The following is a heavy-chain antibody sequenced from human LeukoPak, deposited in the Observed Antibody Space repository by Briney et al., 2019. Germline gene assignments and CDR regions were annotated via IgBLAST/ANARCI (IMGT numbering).Heavy chain of an antibody. J-gene: IGHJ6*03. Sequence: SETLSLTCTVSGGSISGYYWSWIRQPPGKGLEWIAFIYYSGTTNYNPSLKGRVTISLDTSKNQFSLKLSSVTAADTAVYYCARIVVVVAATPVGYMDVWGKGTTVTVSS. CDR1: GGSISGYY. CDR3: ARIVVVVAATPVGYMDV. D-gene: IGHD2-15*01. CDR2: IYYSGTT. V-gene: IGHV4-59*08.